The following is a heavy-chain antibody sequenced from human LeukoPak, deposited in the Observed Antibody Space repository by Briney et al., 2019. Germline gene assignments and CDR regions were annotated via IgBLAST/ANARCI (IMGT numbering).Heavy chain of an antibody. Sequence: PGGSLRLSCAASGFTFDDFGMSWVRQAPGKGLEWVSGINWNGGSTGYADSVKGRFTISRDNAKNSLYLQMNSLRAEDTALYHCARVATISYYYYMDVWGKGTTVTISS. V-gene: IGHV3-20*01. CDR2: INWNGGST. CDR3: ARVATISYYYYMDV. D-gene: IGHD5-12*01. J-gene: IGHJ6*03. CDR1: GFTFDDFG.